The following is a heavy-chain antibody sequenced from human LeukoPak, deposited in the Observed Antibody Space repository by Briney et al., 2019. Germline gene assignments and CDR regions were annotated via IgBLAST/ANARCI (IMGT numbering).Heavy chain of an antibody. CDR2: IYYSGTT. J-gene: IGHJ4*02. CDR3: ARLASGSSCVDY. D-gene: IGHD6-6*01. CDR1: GGSISSSSYS. Sequence: SETLSLTCTVSGGSISSSSYSWGWIRQPPGKGLEWIGSIYYSGTTYYNPSLKSRVTILVDTSKSQFSLKLSSVTAADTAVYYCARLASGSSCVDYWGQGTLVAVSS. V-gene: IGHV4-39*07.